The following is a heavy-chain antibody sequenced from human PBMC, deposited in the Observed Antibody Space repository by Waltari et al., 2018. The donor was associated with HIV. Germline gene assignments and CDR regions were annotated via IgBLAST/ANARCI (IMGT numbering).Heavy chain of an antibody. CDR1: GFPFGGHG. Sequence: QVQLVESGGGVVQPGRSLRLSWAASGFPFGGHGMLWVRQAPGKGLEWVAVISYDGSNKYFAESVKGRFTISRDNSKHTLYLQMSSLRAEDTAVYYCAKGDRGLGIFYYYYYAMDVWGRGTTVTVSS. CDR2: ISYDGSNK. CDR3: AKGDRGLGIFYYYYYAMDV. V-gene: IGHV3-30*18. J-gene: IGHJ6*02. D-gene: IGHD3-10*01.